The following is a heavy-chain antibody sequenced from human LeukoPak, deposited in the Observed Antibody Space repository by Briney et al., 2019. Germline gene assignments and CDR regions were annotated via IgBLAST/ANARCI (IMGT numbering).Heavy chain of an antibody. J-gene: IGHJ4*02. CDR1: GGSIGSYY. Sequence: PSETLSLTCTVSGGSIGSYYWSWIRQPPGKGLEWIGYIYYSGGTYYNPSLKSRVTISVDTSKNQFSLKLSSVTAADTALYYCAREESSGLRRYFDLWGQGTLVTVSS. CDR3: AREESSGLRRYFDL. D-gene: IGHD3-22*01. V-gene: IGHV4-59*12. CDR2: IYYSGGT.